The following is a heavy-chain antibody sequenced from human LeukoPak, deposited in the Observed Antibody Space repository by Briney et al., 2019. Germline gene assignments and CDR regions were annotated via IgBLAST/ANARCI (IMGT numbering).Heavy chain of an antibody. D-gene: IGHD3-10*01. Sequence: SVKVSCKASRYTLPSYGISWVRPAPGQGREWMGLISAYNGNTTYTQKLQGTVTMTTDTSTSTAYMELRSLRSADTAVYYCARHMVQGVTYFDYWGQGTLVTVSS. CDR2: ISAYNGNT. J-gene: IGHJ4*02. V-gene: IGHV1-18*01. CDR1: RYTLPSYG. CDR3: ARHMVQGVTYFDY.